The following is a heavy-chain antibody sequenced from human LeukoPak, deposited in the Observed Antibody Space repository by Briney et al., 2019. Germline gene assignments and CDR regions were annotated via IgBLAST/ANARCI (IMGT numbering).Heavy chain of an antibody. J-gene: IGHJ5*02. CDR3: ARAYHSSWYLNWFDP. CDR2: IYSSGST. CDR1: GDSISSNTDY. D-gene: IGHD6-13*01. Sequence: SETLSLTCTVSGDSISSNTDYWGWIRQPPGKGLEWIASIYSSGSTYYNPSLKSRATISVDTSTNQFSLKLTSVTAADTAVYYCARAYHSSWYLNWFDPWGQGTLVTVSS. V-gene: IGHV4-39*07.